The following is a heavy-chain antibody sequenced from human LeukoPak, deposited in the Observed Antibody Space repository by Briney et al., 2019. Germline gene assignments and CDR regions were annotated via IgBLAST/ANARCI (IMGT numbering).Heavy chain of an antibody. J-gene: IGHJ3*02. CDR1: GFTVSSNY. CDR3: ARDILVSVTGKPLDAFDI. V-gene: IGHV3-53*01. D-gene: IGHD1-20*01. Sequence: GGSLRLSCAASGFTVSSNYMSWVRQAPGKGLEWVSVIYSGGSTYYADSVKGRFTISRDNSKNTLYLQMNSLRAEDTAVYYCARDILVSVTGKPLDAFDIWGQGTMVTVSS. CDR2: IYSGGST.